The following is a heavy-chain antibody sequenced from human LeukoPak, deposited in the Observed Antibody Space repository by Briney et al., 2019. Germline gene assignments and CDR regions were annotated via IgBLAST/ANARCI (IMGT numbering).Heavy chain of an antibody. D-gene: IGHD4-17*01. Sequence: PSETLSLTCTVYGGSFSGYDWSWIRQPPGKGLEWIGYIYYSGSTNYNPSLKSRVTISVDTSKNQFSLKLRSVTAADTAVYNCARLYGDYLSPIHYWGQGTLVTVSS. CDR3: ARLYGDYLSPIHY. J-gene: IGHJ4*02. V-gene: IGHV4-59*08. CDR2: IYYSGST. CDR1: GGSFSGYD.